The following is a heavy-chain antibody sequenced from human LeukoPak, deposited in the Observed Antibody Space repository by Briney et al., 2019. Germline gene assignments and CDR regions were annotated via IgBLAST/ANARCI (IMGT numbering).Heavy chain of an antibody. J-gene: IGHJ4*02. Sequence: GGSLRLSCAASGFTFTSYAMTWVRQAPGKGLEWVSVLYSDGNTKYADSVQGRFTISRDNSKNTLYLEMNSLSPDDTAVYYCARGVEPLAANTLAYWGQGTLVTVSS. CDR2: LYSDGNT. V-gene: IGHV3-23*03. CDR1: GFTFTSYA. CDR3: ARGVEPLAANTLAY. D-gene: IGHD1-14*01.